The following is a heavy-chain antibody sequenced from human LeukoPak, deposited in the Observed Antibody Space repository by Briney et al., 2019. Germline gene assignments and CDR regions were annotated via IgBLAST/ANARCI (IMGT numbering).Heavy chain of an antibody. V-gene: IGHV1-2*02. Sequence: GASVKVSCKASGYTFTGYYMHWVRQAPGQGLEWMGWINPNSGGTNYAQKFQGRVTMTRDTSISTAYMELSRLRSDDTAVYYCARGHPAPRELNQLLSYWFDPWGQGTLVTVSS. CDR3: ARGHPAPRELNQLLSYWFDP. J-gene: IGHJ5*02. CDR1: GYTFTGYY. CDR2: INPNSGGT. D-gene: IGHD2-2*01.